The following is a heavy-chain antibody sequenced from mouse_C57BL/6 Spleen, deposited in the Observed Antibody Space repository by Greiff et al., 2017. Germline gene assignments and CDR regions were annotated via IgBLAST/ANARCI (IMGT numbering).Heavy chain of an antibody. Sequence: QVQLQQSGPGLVAPSQSLSITCTVSGFSLTSSGVSWVRTPPGTGLERQGVIWGDGSTNYHSALIFRMSISNYNSKSQVFLKLNSLQTDATATYYCAKRGRYDYGEGGSRDYWGQGTTVTVSS. V-gene: IGHV2-3*01. D-gene: IGHD2-4*01. J-gene: IGHJ4*01. CDR3: AKRGRYDYGEGGSRDY. CDR2: IWGDGST. CDR1: GFSLTSSG.